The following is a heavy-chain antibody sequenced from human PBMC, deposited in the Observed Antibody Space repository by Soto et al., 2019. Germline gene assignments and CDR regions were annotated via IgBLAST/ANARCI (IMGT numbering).Heavy chain of an antibody. CDR2: IYHSGST. J-gene: IGHJ4*02. D-gene: IGHD2-2*01. CDR1: SGSISSSNW. CDR3: ARQTLGYCSSTSCYQGLDY. V-gene: IGHV4-4*02. Sequence: PSETLSLTCAVSSGSISSSNWWSWVRQPPGKGLEWIGEIYHSGSTNYNPSLKSRVTISVDKSKNQFSLKLSSVTAADTAVYYCARQTLGYCSSTSCYQGLDYWGQGTLVTVSS.